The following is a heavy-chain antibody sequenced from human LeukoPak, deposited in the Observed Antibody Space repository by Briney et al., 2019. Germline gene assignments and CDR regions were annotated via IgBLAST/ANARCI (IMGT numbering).Heavy chain of an antibody. CDR2: IYYSGST. V-gene: IGHV4-39*07. D-gene: IGHD1/OR15-1a*01. Sequence: SETLSLTCSVSGGSISSSSYFWGWIRQPPGKGLEWIGNIYYSGSTYYNPSLKSRVTISVDTSKNQFSLKLSSVTAADTAVYYCARDKNKRNWFDPWGQGTLVTVSS. J-gene: IGHJ5*02. CDR1: GGSISSSSYF. CDR3: ARDKNKRNWFDP.